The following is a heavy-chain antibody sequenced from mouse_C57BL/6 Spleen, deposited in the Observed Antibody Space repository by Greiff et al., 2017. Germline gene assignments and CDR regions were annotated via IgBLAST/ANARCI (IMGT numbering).Heavy chain of an antibody. J-gene: IGHJ4*01. CDR2: IYPRSGNT. D-gene: IGHD1-1*01. V-gene: IGHV1-81*01. Sequence: QVQLQQSGAELVRPGASVKLSCKASGYTFTSYGISWVKQRTGQGLEWIGEIYPRSGNTYYNEKFKGKATLTADKSSSTAYMELSSLTSEDSAVYFSARDSYVNYAMDYWGQGTSVTVSS. CDR1: GYTFTSYG. CDR3: ARDSYVNYAMDY.